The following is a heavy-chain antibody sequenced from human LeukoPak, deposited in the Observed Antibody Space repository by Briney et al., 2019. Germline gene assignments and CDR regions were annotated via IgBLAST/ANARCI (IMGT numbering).Heavy chain of an antibody. J-gene: IGHJ5*02. CDR3: ARGIGYCSDFSCHLDP. CDR2: IHTDTGNP. V-gene: IGHV7-4-1*02. CDR1: GYTFTSNA. D-gene: IGHD2-15*01. Sequence: ASVKVSCKASGYTFTSNALNWVRQSPGQGPQWMGWIHTDTGNPTYAQGLLGRFVFSFDTSFSTAYLQINSLEAEDTAIYFCARGIGYCSDFSCHLDPWGQGTLVTVSS.